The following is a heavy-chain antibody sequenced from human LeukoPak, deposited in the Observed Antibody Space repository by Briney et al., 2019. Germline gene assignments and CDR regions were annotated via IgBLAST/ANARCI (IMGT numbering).Heavy chain of an antibody. CDR3: ARKPPYYDSDGPRWALDI. J-gene: IGHJ3*02. CDR1: GYSFGTSG. CDR2: ISGNNGNT. D-gene: IGHD3-22*01. Sequence: ASVKVSCKASGYSFGTSGITWVRQAPGQGLEWMGWISGNNGNTDYVKKFQGRVTMTTDTSTSTAYMELRSLKSDDTAVYFCARKPPYYDSDGPRWALDIWGQGTMVTVSS. V-gene: IGHV1-18*01.